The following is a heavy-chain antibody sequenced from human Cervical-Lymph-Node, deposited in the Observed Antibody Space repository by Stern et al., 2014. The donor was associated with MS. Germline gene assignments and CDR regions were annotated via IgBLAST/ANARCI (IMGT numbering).Heavy chain of an antibody. CDR2: IDWDDDK. CDR3: ARFYSSSSVADAFDI. CDR1: GFSLTTSGMC. Sequence: QVTLKESGPALVKPTQTLTLTCTFSGFSLTTSGMCVSWIRQPPGKALEWLAFIDWDDDKSYNTSLKNMLTISKDTSKNQVVLTMTNMDPVDTATYYCARFYSSSSVADAFDIWGQGTMVTVSS. D-gene: IGHD6-6*01. J-gene: IGHJ3*02. V-gene: IGHV2-70*01.